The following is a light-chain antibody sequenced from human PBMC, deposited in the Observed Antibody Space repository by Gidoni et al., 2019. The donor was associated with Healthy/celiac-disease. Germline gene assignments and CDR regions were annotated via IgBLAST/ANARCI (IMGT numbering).Light chain of an antibody. Sequence: DIQMTQSPSSLSASVGDRVTITCRASQSISSYLNWYQQKPGKAPKLLIYAESSLQSGVPSRFSGSGSGTDFTLTISSLQPEDFATYYCQQSYSTPPFTFGPXTKVDIK. CDR2: AES. V-gene: IGKV1-39*01. J-gene: IGKJ3*01. CDR1: QSISSY. CDR3: QQSYSTPPFT.